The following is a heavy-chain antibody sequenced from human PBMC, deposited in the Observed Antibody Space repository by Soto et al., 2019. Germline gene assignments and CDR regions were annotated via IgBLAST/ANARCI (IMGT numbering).Heavy chain of an antibody. CDR1: GGSISSYY. CDR3: ARTQWLTSYNWFDP. CDR2: IYTSGST. D-gene: IGHD3-22*01. V-gene: IGHV4-4*07. Sequence: SETLSLTCTVSGGSISSYYWIWIRQPAGKGLEWIGRIYTSGSTNYNPSLKSRVTMSVDTSKNQFSLKLSSVTAADTAVYYCARTQWLTSYNWFDPWGQGTLVTVSS. J-gene: IGHJ5*02.